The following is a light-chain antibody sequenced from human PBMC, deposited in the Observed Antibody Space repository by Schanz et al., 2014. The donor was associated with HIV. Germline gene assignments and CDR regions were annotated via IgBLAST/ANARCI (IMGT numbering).Light chain of an antibody. CDR3: GTWDSSLTAGGV. Sequence: QSVLTQPPSASGTPGQRVTISCSGSSSIIGSNYVYWYQQLPGTAPKLLIYRDSQRPSGIPDRFSASKSGTSATLGITGLQTGDEADYYCGTWDSSLTAGGVFGTGTKLTVL. CDR2: RDS. J-gene: IGLJ1*01. CDR1: SSIIGSNY. V-gene: IGLV1-51*02.